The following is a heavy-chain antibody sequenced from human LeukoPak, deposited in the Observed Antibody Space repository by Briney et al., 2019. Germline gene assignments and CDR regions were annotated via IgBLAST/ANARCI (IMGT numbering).Heavy chain of an antibody. CDR3: ARRGGSSSWYLKYYFDY. V-gene: IGHV3-7*01. Sequence: GGSLRLSCAASGFTFSSYWMSWVRQAPGKGLEWVVNINQDGSEKYYVDSVKGRFTISRDNAKNSLYLQMNSLRAEDTAVYYCARRGGSSSWYLKYYFDYWGQGTLVTVSS. D-gene: IGHD6-13*01. CDR2: INQDGSEK. CDR1: GFTFSSYW. J-gene: IGHJ4*02.